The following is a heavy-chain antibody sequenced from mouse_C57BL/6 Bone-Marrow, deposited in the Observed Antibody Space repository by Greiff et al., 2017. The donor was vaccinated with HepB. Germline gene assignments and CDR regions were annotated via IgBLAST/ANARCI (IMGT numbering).Heavy chain of an antibody. Sequence: QVQLQQPGAELVMPGASVKLSCKASGYTFTSYWMHWVKQRPGQGLEWIGEIDPSDSYTNYNQKFKGKSTLTVDKSSGTAYMQLSSLTSEDSAVYYCARGFTTVVARAMDYWGQGTSVTVSS. J-gene: IGHJ4*01. CDR3: ARGFTTVVARAMDY. CDR1: GYTFTSYW. D-gene: IGHD1-1*01. CDR2: IDPSDSYT. V-gene: IGHV1-69*01.